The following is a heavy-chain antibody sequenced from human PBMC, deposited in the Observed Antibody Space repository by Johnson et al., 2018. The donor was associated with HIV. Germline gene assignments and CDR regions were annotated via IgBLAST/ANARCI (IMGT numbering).Heavy chain of an antibody. CDR1: GFTFTTYW. CDR2: INQDGSEK. J-gene: IGHJ3*02. D-gene: IGHD5-24*01. V-gene: IGHV3-7*02. CDR3: ARATMSYKVWLQLSAAFDI. Sequence: VQLVESGGGLVQPGGSLRLSCTASGFTFTTYWMAWVRQAPEKGLEWVANINQDGSEKYYVDSVKGRFTISRDNATNSRYLQMNSLRAEDTAVYYCARATMSYKVWLQLSAAFDIWGQGTMVTVSS.